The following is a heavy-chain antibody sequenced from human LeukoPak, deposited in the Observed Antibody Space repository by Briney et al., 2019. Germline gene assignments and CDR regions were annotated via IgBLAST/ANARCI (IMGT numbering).Heavy chain of an antibody. V-gene: IGHV4-59*11. CDR2: IYYSGST. CDR3: ARAGYSSGWYPFDY. D-gene: IGHD6-19*01. J-gene: IGHJ4*02. CDR1: GGSISSHY. Sequence: SETLSLTCTVSGGSISSHYWSWIRQPPGKGLEWIGYIYYSGSTNYNPSLKSRVTISVDTSKNQFSLKLSSVAAADTAVYYCARAGYSSGWYPFDYWGQGTLVTVSS.